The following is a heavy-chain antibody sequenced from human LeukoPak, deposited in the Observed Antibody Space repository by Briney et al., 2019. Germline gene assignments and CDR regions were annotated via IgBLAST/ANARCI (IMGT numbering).Heavy chain of an antibody. CDR3: ARLQYYYDSSGYYVGYFDY. Sequence: PSETLSLTCAVYGGSFSGYYWSWIRQPPGKGLEWIGEINHSGSTYYNPSLKSRVTISVDTSKNQFSLKLSSVTAADTAVYYCARLQYYYDSSGYYVGYFDYWGQGTLVTVSS. CDR1: GGSFSGYY. J-gene: IGHJ4*02. V-gene: IGHV4-34*01. D-gene: IGHD3-22*01. CDR2: INHSGST.